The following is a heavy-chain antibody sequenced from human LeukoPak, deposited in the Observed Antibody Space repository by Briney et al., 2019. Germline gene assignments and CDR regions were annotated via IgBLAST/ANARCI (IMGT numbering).Heavy chain of an antibody. CDR3: ARGGSGWYGYYFDY. V-gene: IGHV4-59*01. Sequence: SETLSLTCTVSGGSISSYYWSWIRQPPGKGLEWIGYIYYSGSTNYNPSLTSRVTISVDTSKNQFSLKLSSVTAADTAVYYCARGGSGWYGYYFDYWGQGTLVTVSS. CDR1: GGSISSYY. D-gene: IGHD6-19*01. J-gene: IGHJ4*02. CDR2: IYYSGST.